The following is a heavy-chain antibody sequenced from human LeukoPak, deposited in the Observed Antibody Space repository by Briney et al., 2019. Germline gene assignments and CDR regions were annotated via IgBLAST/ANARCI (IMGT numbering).Heavy chain of an antibody. D-gene: IGHD1-26*01. CDR1: GFTFSSYS. Sequence: GGSLRLSCAASGFTFSSYSMNWVRQAPGKGLEWVSAISGSGGSTYYADSVKGRFTISRDNAKNSLYLQMNSLRAEDTAVYYCAKERELVTNWGQGTLVTVSS. CDR3: AKERELVTN. CDR2: ISGSGGST. J-gene: IGHJ4*02. V-gene: IGHV3-23*01.